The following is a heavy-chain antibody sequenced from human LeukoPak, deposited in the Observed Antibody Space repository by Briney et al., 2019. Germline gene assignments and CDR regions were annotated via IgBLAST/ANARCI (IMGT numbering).Heavy chain of an antibody. D-gene: IGHD1-14*01. CDR2: IIPIFGTA. Sequence: SVKVSCKASGGTFSSYAISWVRQAPGQGLEWMGGIIPIFGTANYAQKFQGRVTITADESTSTAYMELSSLRPEDKAVYYCARGPVSYYYYGMDVWGQGTTVTVSS. CDR1: GGTFSSYA. V-gene: IGHV1-69*13. CDR3: ARGPVSYYYYGMDV. J-gene: IGHJ6*02.